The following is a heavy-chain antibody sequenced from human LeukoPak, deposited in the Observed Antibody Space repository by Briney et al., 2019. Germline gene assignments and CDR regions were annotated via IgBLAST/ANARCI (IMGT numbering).Heavy chain of an antibody. J-gene: IGHJ4*02. Sequence: GGSLRLSCAASGFTFSSYSMNWVRQAPGKGLXXXXXISSSSSYIYYADSVKGRFTISRDNAKNSLYLQMNSLRAEDTAVYYCARGCSSTSCYPNFDYWGQGTLVTVSS. V-gene: IGHV3-21*01. CDR3: ARGCSSTSCYPNFDY. CDR2: ISSSSSYI. D-gene: IGHD2-2*01. CDR1: GFTFSSYS.